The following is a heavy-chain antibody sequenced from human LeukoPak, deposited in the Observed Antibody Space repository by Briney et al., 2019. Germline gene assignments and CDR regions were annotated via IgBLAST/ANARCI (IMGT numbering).Heavy chain of an antibody. V-gene: IGHV4-38-2*02. CDR3: ARGSSGSTKRYYFDY. D-gene: IGHD3-22*01. CDR2: LYSSGTT. Sequence: SETLSLTCTVSGYSISSGYYWGWIRQPPGKGLEWIGRLYSSGTTYYKPSLKSRVTMSVDTSNNQFSLRLRSVTAADTAVYYCARGSSGSTKRYYFDYWGQGALVTVSS. CDR1: GYSISSGYY. J-gene: IGHJ4*02.